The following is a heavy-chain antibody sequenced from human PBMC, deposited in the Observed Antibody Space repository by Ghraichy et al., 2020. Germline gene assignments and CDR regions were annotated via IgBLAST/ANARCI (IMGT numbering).Heavy chain of an antibody. V-gene: IGHV3-7*01. CDR1: GFTFSNYW. CDR3: ARDTWGYFDH. Sequence: GESLNISCAASGFTFSNYWMSWVRQAPGKGLEWVANMNKAGSEKFYVDSLKGRFTISRENAKNSLYLEMNSLRAEDTAIYYCARDTWGYFDHWGQGTLVTVSS. CDR2: MNKAGSEK. J-gene: IGHJ4*02. D-gene: IGHD3-16*01.